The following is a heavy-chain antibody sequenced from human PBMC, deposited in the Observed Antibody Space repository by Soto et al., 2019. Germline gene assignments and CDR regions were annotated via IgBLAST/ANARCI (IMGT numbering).Heavy chain of an antibody. CDR2: INHSGST. D-gene: IGHD6-25*01. CDR1: GGSFSGYY. J-gene: IGHJ5*02. CDR3: ARERDRGTNWFDP. Sequence: TLSLTCAVYGGSFSGYYWSWIRQPPGKGLEWIGEINHSGSTNYNPSLKSRVTISVDTSKNQFSLKLSSVTAADTAVYYCARERDRGTNWFDPWGQGTLVTVSS. V-gene: IGHV4-34*01.